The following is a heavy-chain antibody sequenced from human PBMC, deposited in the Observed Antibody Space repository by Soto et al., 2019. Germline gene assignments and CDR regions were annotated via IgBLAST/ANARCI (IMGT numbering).Heavy chain of an antibody. CDR3: AKVALLAIFGVAPYYYYMDV. CDR1: GFTFSSYA. V-gene: IGHV3-23*01. J-gene: IGHJ6*03. Sequence: GGSLRLSCAASGFTFSSYAMSWVRQAPGKGLEWVSAISGSGGSTYYADSVKGRFTISRDNSKNTLYLQMNSLRAEDTAVYYCAKVALLAIFGVAPYYYYMDVWGKGTTVTVSS. CDR2: ISGSGGST. D-gene: IGHD3-3*01.